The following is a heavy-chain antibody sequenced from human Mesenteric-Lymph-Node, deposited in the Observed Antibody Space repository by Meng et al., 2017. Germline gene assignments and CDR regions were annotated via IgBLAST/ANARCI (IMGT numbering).Heavy chain of an antibody. V-gene: IGHV4-31*03. J-gene: IGHJ6*02. CDR2: IYYSGST. D-gene: IGHD3-22*01. Sequence: SETLSLTCTVSGGSISSGGYYWSWIRQHPGKGLEWIGYIYYSGSTYYNPSLKSRVTISVDTSKNQFSLKLSSVTAADTAVYYCARRGTRDKGYYDSSGHAGMDVWGQGKMVTVSS. CDR3: ARRGTRDKGYYDSSGHAGMDV. CDR1: GGSISSGGYY.